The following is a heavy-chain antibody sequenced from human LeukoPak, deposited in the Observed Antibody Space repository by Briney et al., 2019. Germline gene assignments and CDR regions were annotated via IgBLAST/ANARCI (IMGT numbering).Heavy chain of an antibody. Sequence: KPSETLSLTCTVSGGSINSYYWSWIRQPPGKGLEWIGYIYYSGSTNYNPSLKSRLTMSVDTSNNKFSLKLTSLTAADTAVYYCVRHLSAGRPAFDIWGQGTMVTVSS. CDR2: IYYSGST. CDR3: VRHLSAGRPAFDI. CDR1: GGSINSYY. D-gene: IGHD2-15*01. V-gene: IGHV4-59*08. J-gene: IGHJ3*02.